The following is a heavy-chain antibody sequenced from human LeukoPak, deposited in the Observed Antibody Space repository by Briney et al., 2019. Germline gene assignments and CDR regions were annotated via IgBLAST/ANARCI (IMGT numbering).Heavy chain of an antibody. V-gene: IGHV3-7*01. CDR1: GFTFSDYW. D-gene: IGHD5-18*01. CDR3: ARGGYSTLAY. J-gene: IGHJ4*02. CDR2: IKQGGSEK. Sequence: GGSLRLSCEVSGFTFSDYWVTWVRLAPGKGLEWVANIKQGGSEKYYVDSVKGRFTISRDNAKKSLYLEMNSLRVEDTAVYYCARGGYSTLAYWGQGTLVTVSS.